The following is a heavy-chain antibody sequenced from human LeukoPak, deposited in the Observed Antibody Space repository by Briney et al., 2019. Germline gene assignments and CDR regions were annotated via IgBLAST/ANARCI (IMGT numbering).Heavy chain of an antibody. V-gene: IGHV3-7*01. J-gene: IGHJ6*03. CDR3: PRDSTSFFDNWGHSSYYLDV. CDR1: GFTFRSYW. D-gene: IGHD7-27*01. Sequence: PGGSLSLSCAASGFTFRSYWMSWVRQAPGKGLEWVANIKHDGREKYCVDSVKDRFTISRDNSRDSLYVHLNRLRAEDTAVYYCPRDSTSFFDNWGHSSYYLDVCGKGTTVTVS. CDR2: IKHDGREK.